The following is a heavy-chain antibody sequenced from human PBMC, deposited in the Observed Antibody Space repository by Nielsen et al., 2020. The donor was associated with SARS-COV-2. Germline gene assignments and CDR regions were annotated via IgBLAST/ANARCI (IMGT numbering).Heavy chain of an antibody. CDR2: ISDDANKK. V-gene: IGHV3-30*04. Sequence: GESLKISCAASGFTFKIYTMHWVRQAPGRGLEWVAVISDDANKKLYADSVKGRFTISRDNSKNTLYLQMNSLRAEDTAVYYCARSRQGSERTYGMDVWGQGTTVTVSS. CDR1: GFTFKIYT. J-gene: IGHJ6*02. CDR3: ARSRQGSERTYGMDV. D-gene: IGHD3-10*01.